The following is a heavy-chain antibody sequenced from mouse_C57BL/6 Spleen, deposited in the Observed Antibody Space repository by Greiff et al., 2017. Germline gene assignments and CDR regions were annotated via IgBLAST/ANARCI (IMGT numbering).Heavy chain of an antibody. D-gene: IGHD1-1*01. V-gene: IGHV1-72*01. CDR3: AREDGSLWFAY. CDR1: GYTFTSYW. Sequence: QVQLQQPGAELVKPGASVKLSCKASGYTFTSYWMHWVKQRPGRCLEWIGRIDPNSGGTKYNEKFKSKATLTVDKPSSTAYMQLSSLTSEDSAVYYCAREDGSLWFAYWGQGTLVTVSA. J-gene: IGHJ3*01. CDR2: IDPNSGGT.